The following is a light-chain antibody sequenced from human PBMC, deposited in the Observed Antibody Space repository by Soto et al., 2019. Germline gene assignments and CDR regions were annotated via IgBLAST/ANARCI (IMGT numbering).Light chain of an antibody. J-gene: IGKJ4*01. CDR2: WAS. Sequence: DIVMTQSPDSLAVSLGERATINCKSSQSVLYSSNNKNYLAWYQQKPGQPPKLLIYWASTRESGVPDRFSGSGSGTDFAVTISSLQAEDVAVYDCQQYYSTPPLTFGGGTKVEIK. V-gene: IGKV4-1*01. CDR3: QQYYSTPPLT. CDR1: QSVLYSSNNKNY.